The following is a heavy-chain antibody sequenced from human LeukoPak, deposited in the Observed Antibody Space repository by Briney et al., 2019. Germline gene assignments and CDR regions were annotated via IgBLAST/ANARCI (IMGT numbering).Heavy chain of an antibody. CDR3: ARDHEVYDRSGYYSLGC. D-gene: IGHD3-22*01. J-gene: IGHJ4*02. Sequence: ASVKVSCKASAYTFTDYSLHWVRQAPGQGLEWMGWINPNTGGTNYAQKFQGRVTMTSETSISTAYLELSSLRSDDTAVYYCARDHEVYDRSGYYSLGCWGQGTLATVSS. V-gene: IGHV1-2*02. CDR2: INPNTGGT. CDR1: AYTFTDYS.